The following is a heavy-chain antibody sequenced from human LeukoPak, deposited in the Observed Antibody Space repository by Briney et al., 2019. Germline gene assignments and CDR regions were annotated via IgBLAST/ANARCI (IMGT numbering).Heavy chain of an antibody. CDR1: GYTFTSYY. D-gene: IGHD6-6*01. V-gene: IGHV1-46*01. CDR2: INPSGGCT. CDR3: AREEGEQLVRGAYYYYYYMDV. Sequence: ASVKVSCKASGYTFTSYYMHWVRQAPGQGLKWMGIINPSGGCTSYAQKFQGRVTMTRDTSTSTVYMELSSLRSEDTAVYYCAREEGEQLVRGAYYYYYYMDVWGKGTTVTVSS. J-gene: IGHJ6*03.